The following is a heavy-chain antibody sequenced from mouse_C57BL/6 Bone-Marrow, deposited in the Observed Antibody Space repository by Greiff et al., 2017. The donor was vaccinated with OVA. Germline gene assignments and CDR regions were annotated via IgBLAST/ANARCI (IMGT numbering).Heavy chain of an antibody. D-gene: IGHD2-3*01. J-gene: IGHJ1*03. CDR1: GYTFTNYW. CDR2: IYPGGGST. CDR3: ARYDGYDVYFDV. Sequence: QVQLQQSGAELVRPGPSVKMSCKASGYTFTNYWIGWAKQRPGHGLEWIGDIYPGGGSTNYNEKFKGKATLTADKSSSTAYMQFSSLTSEDAAIYYGARYDGYDVYFDVWVTGTTVTVSS. V-gene: IGHV1-63*01.